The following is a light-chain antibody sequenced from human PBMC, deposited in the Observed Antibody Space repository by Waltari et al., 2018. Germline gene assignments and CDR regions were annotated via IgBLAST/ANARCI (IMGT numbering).Light chain of an antibody. J-gene: IGLJ3*02. CDR3: AVWYDDLGGV. CDR1: NSNIGSHS. V-gene: IGLV1-44*01. CDR2: NHK. Sequence: QSVLTQPPSVSGTPGQRVNISCSGSNSNIGSHSVNSYQQLPGPAPKLLIYNHKPVPSGLPDRFSASKSGTSASLAITGLQSEDEADYYCAVWYDDLGGVFGGGTKLTVL.